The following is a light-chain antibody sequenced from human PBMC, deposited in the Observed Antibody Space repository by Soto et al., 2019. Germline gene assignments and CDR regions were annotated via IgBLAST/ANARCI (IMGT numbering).Light chain of an antibody. Sequence: DVPMTLSASSLSASVGDRFTTACLARKSISSYLNWYQQKPGKAPKLLIYDASSLESGVPSRFSGSGSGTEFTLTISSLQPDDFATYYCQQYNSYSLWSFGQGTKVDI. CDR1: KSISSY. J-gene: IGKJ1*01. V-gene: IGKV1-5*01. CDR2: DAS. CDR3: QQYNSYSLWS.